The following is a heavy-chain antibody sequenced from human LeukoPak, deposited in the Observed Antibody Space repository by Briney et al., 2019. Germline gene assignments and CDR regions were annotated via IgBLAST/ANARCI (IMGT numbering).Heavy chain of an antibody. CDR3: ARVPMVRGTLYYGMDV. Sequence: SGGSLRLSCAASGFTFSSYWMSWVRQAPGKGLERVANIKQDGSEKYYVDSVKGRFTISRDNAKNSLYLQMNSLRAEDTAVYYCARVPMVRGTLYYGMDVWGQGTTVTVSS. J-gene: IGHJ6*02. V-gene: IGHV3-7*01. D-gene: IGHD3-10*01. CDR1: GFTFSSYW. CDR2: IKQDGSEK.